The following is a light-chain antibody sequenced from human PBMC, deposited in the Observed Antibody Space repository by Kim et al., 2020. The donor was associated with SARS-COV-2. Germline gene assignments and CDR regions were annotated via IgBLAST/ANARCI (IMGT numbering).Light chain of an antibody. Sequence: EIVLTQSPGTLSLSPGERATLSCRASQSISRNYVAWYQQKLGQAPRLLIHGASSRATDTPLRFSGSGSGTDFTLTISRLEPEDFAVYYCQQYGNSWTFGHGTKVDIK. CDR3: QQYGNSWT. V-gene: IGKV3-20*01. CDR1: QSISRNY. CDR2: GAS. J-gene: IGKJ1*01.